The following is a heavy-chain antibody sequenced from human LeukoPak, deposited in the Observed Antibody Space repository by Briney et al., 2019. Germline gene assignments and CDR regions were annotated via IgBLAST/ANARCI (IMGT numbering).Heavy chain of an antibody. CDR2: ISRGSGTI. V-gene: IGHV3-48*01. CDR1: GFTFSSYS. CDR3: ARDSVQDSYYYYMDV. Sequence: GGSLRLSCAASGFTFSSYSMNWVRQAPGRGLEWVSYISRGSGTIYYADSVTGRFTISRDNAKNSLYLQMNSLRAEDTAVYYCARDSVQDSYYYYMDVWGKGTTVTVSS. D-gene: IGHD1-1*01. J-gene: IGHJ6*03.